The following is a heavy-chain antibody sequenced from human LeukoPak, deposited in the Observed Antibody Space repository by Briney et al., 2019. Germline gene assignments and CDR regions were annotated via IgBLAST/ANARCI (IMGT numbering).Heavy chain of an antibody. CDR2: INPNSGGT. CDR3: ARRFDDYSNYDYYYYMDV. J-gene: IGHJ6*03. Sequence: GASVKVSCKASGYTFTGYYMHWVRQAPGQGLEWMGWINPNSGGTNYAQKFQGRVTMTRDTSIRTAYMELSRLRSDDTAVYYCARRFDDYSNYDYYYYMDVWGKGTTVTVSS. V-gene: IGHV1-2*02. D-gene: IGHD4-11*01. CDR1: GYTFTGYY.